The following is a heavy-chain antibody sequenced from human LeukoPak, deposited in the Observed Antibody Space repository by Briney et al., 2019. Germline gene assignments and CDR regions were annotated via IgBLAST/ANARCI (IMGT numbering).Heavy chain of an antibody. CDR2: IYHSGNT. D-gene: IGHD4-23*01. J-gene: IGHJ4*02. Sequence: SETLSLTCAVSGYSISSGYYCGWIRQPPGKGLEWIGSIYHSGNTYYNPSLKSRVTISVDTSKNQFSLKLSSVTAADTAVYYCARRAGGNDFDYWGQGTLVTVSS. V-gene: IGHV4-38-2*01. CDR1: GYSISSGYY. CDR3: ARRAGGNDFDY.